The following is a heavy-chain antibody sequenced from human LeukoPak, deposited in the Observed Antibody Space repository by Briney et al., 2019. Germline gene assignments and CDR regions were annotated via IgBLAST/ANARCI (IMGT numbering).Heavy chain of an antibody. Sequence: ASVKVSCKASGGTFSSYAISWVRQAPGQGLEWMGWISAYNGNTNYAQKLQGRVTMTTDTSTSTAYMELRSLRSDDTAVYYCARDRPDDYGSGSYYLVYWGHGTLVTVSS. CDR1: GGTFSSYA. J-gene: IGHJ4*01. CDR2: ISAYNGNT. D-gene: IGHD3-10*01. V-gene: IGHV1-18*01. CDR3: ARDRPDDYGSGSYYLVY.